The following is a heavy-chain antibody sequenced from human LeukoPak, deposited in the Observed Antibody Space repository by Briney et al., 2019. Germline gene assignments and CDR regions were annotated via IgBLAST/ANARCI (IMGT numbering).Heavy chain of an antibody. D-gene: IGHD6-13*01. CDR3: AKAYGYSTSGSFDY. CDR2: IRYDGSNK. V-gene: IGHV3-30*02. J-gene: IGHJ4*02. CDR1: GFTFNTYA. Sequence: GGSLRLSCAASGFTFNTYAMHWVRQAPGKGLEWVAFIRYDGSNKYYADSVKGRFTISRDNSKNTVYLQMNSLRAEDTAVYYFAKAYGYSTSGSFDYWGQGPLATVSS.